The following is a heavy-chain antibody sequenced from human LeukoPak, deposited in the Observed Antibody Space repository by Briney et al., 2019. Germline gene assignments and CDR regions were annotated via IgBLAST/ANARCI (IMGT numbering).Heavy chain of an antibody. CDR1: GFAFPSSP. CDR2: ISYDGSNK. CDR3: ARDRQAAGLDP. J-gene: IGHJ5*02. D-gene: IGHD6-13*01. V-gene: IGHV3-30-3*01. Sequence: GGSLRLSCAASGFAFPSSPMHWVRQAPGKGLEWVAVISYDGSNKYYADSVKGRFTISRDNSKNMMYLQMNSLRVEDTAVYYCARDRQAAGLDPWGQGTLVTVSS.